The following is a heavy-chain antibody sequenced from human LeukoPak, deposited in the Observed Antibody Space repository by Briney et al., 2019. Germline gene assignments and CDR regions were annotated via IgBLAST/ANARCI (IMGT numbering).Heavy chain of an antibody. J-gene: IGHJ4*02. V-gene: IGHV4-34*01. CDR2: INHSGST. Sequence: SETLSLTCAVYGGSFSGYYWSWIRQPPGKGLEWIGEINHSGSTNYNPSLKSRVTISVDTSKNQFSLKLSSVTAADTAVYYCARGSYDYIWGSYSHLRHGFDYWGQGTLVTVSS. D-gene: IGHD3-16*01. CDR1: GGSFSGYY. CDR3: ARGSYDYIWGSYSHLRHGFDY.